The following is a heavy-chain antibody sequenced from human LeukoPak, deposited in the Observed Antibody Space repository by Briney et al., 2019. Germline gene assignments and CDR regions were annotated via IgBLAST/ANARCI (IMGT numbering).Heavy chain of an antibody. V-gene: IGHV5-51*01. CDR1: GYSFTSYW. CDR2: IYPADSET. J-gene: IGHJ4*02. D-gene: IGHD1-26*01. CDR3: ASGGWVGATVFDY. Sequence: GESLKISCKPSGYSFTSYWIGWVRQMPGKGLEWMGIIYPADSETRYSPSFQGQVTISVDKSISTAYLQWSSLEASDTGIYYCASGGWVGATVFDYWGQGTRVTVPS.